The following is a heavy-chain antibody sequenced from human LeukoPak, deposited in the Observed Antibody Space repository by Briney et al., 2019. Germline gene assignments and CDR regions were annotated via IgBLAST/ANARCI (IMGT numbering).Heavy chain of an antibody. CDR1: GFTFRSYS. V-gene: IGHV3-21*01. D-gene: IGHD6-13*01. CDR2: ISSSNSYI. J-gene: IGHJ4*02. Sequence: PGGALRLGCAASGFTFRSYSMNSVRQAPGKGQEWVSPISSSNSYIYYADSVKGRFTISRDNAKSSLYLQMNSLRAEDTAVYYCARESIAAAGHLADYWGQGTLVTVAS. CDR3: ARESIAAAGHLADY.